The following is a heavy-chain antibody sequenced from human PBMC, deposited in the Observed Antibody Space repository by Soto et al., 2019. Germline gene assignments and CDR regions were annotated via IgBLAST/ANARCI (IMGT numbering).Heavy chain of an antibody. V-gene: IGHV4-34*01. Sequence: SDTLSLTCAVYGGSFSGYYWSWIRQPPGKGLEWIGESNHSGSTNYNPSLKSRVTISVDTSKNQFSLKLSSVTAADTAVYYCARGQSIAVAGRRHWFDPWGQGTLVTVSS. CDR2: SNHSGST. CDR1: GGSFSGYY. J-gene: IGHJ5*02. CDR3: ARGQSIAVAGRRHWFDP. D-gene: IGHD6-19*01.